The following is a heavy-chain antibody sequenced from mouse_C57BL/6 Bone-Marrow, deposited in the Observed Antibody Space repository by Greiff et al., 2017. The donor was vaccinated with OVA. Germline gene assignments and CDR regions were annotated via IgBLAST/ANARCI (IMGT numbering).Heavy chain of an antibody. Sequence: LQESGAELARPGASVKLSCKASGYTFTSYGISWVKQRTGQGLEWIGEIYPRSGNTYYNEKFKGKATLTADKSSSTAYMELRSLTSEDSAVYFCARYYSNYLFAYWGQGTLVTVSA. CDR1: GYTFTSYG. V-gene: IGHV1-81*01. CDR3: ARYYSNYLFAY. D-gene: IGHD2-5*01. CDR2: IYPRSGNT. J-gene: IGHJ3*01.